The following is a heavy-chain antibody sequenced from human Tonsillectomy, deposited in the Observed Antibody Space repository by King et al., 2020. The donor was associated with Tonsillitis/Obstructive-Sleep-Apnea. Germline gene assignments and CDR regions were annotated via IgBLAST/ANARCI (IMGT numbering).Heavy chain of an antibody. V-gene: IGHV4-59*01. CDR2: NDYSGST. J-gene: IGHJ6*02. CDR1: GGSIISYY. Sequence: QLQESGPGLVKPSETLSLTCTVSGGSIISYYWSWIRQPPGKGLEWIGYNDYSGSTKYSPSLKTRVTISVDTSKNQFSLKVNSVTAADTAVYYCAREEYGMDVWGQGTTVTVSS. CDR3: AREEYGMDV.